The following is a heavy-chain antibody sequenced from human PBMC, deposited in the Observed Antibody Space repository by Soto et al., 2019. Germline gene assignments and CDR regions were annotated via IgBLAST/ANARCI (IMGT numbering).Heavy chain of an antibody. CDR1: GGTFSSYA. J-gene: IGHJ4*02. Sequence: VASVKVSCKASGGTFSSYAISWVRQAPGQGLEWMGGIIPIFGTANYAQKFQGRVTITADESTSTAYMELSSLRSEDTAVYYCALGGSPPRVYFDYWGQGTLVTVSS. CDR2: IIPIFGTA. CDR3: ALGGSPPRVYFDY. V-gene: IGHV1-69*13. D-gene: IGHD3-16*01.